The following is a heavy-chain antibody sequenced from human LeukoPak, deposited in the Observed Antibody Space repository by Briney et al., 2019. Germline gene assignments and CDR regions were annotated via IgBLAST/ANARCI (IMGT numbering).Heavy chain of an antibody. CDR2: IYSGGDT. CDR3: VRDIVPYSSNWYYFDY. J-gene: IGHJ4*02. D-gene: IGHD6-13*01. CDR1: GFSFSSYW. Sequence: GGSLRLSCAASGFSFSSYWMHWVRQGPGKGLEWVSIIYSGGDTYYADSVKGRFTISRDNSRNTLYLQMNSLRAEDTAVYYCVRDIVPYSSNWYYFDYWGQGTLVTVSS. V-gene: IGHV3-66*01.